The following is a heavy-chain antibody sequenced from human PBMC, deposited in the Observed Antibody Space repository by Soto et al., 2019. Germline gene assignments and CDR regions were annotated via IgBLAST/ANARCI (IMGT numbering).Heavy chain of an antibody. CDR2: VSGNGGKS. CDR3: VKEREETWIQSGAHCFDY. D-gene: IGHD5-18*01. J-gene: IGHJ4*02. V-gene: IGHV3-23*01. Sequence: EVQLLESGGGLIHPGGSPRLSCATSGFTFRNFSINWVRQAPGKGLEWVSRVSGNGGKSYYADSVKGRFTISRDNSRGTVYLQMTSLRADDTAVYYCVKEREETWIQSGAHCFDYWGQGTLVTVSS. CDR1: GFTFRNFS.